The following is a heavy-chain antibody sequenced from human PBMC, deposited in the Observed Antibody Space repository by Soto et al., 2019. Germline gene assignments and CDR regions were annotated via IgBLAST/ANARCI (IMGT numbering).Heavy chain of an antibody. CDR1: GYIFVNYG. J-gene: IGHJ6*02. V-gene: IGHV1-18*01. CDR2: ISPYTGNT. D-gene: IGHD3-16*01. CDR3: VMVDNYVTPTPQDV. Sequence: QVQLVQSGDEVKKPGASVKVSCKASGYIFVNYGIAWVRQAPGQGLEWMGWISPYTGNTHSATKIQGRLTMTTDTPTSTAYMDRGSLKSDDTAVYYCVMVDNYVTPTPQDVWGQGTTVTVSS.